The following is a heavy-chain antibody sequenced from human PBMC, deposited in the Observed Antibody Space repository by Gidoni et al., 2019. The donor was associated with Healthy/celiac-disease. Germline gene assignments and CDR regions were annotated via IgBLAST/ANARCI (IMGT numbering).Heavy chain of an antibody. J-gene: IGHJ6*02. Sequence: EVQLLESGGGLVQPGGSLRLPCAASGFTFSSYAMSWVRQAPGKGLEWVSAISGSGGSTYYADSVKGRFTISRDNSKNTLYLQMNSLRAEDTAVYYCAKTPRPNYYYGMDVWGQGTTVTVSS. CDR3: AKTPRPNYYYGMDV. CDR2: ISGSGGST. V-gene: IGHV3-23*01. CDR1: GFTFSSYA.